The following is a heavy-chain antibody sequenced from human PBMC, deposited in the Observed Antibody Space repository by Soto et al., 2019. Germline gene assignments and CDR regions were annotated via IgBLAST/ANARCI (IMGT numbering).Heavy chain of an antibody. V-gene: IGHV1-69*01. Sequence: VPLVQSGAEVKKPGSSVKVSCKASGGSFSSYAISWVRQAPGQGLEWMGGIIPIVGTGNYAQNFQGRVTITADESTSTAYMELSSLRSEDAAMYYCARDLRAAGRPGMDVWGQGTTVTVSS. CDR3: ARDLRAAGRPGMDV. J-gene: IGHJ6*02. CDR2: IIPIVGTG. D-gene: IGHD6-13*01. CDR1: GGSFSSYA.